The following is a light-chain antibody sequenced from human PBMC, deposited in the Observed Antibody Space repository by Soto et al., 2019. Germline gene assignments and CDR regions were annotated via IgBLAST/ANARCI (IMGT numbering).Light chain of an antibody. J-gene: IGKJ5*01. V-gene: IGKV3-11*01. CDR1: QSVRKN. Sequence: EIVMTQSPATLLLSTGETATLSCRASQSVRKNLAWYQQKSGQAPRLLIYDASFRATGIPARFSGSGSGTDFTLTISSLEPEDFAVYYCQLSQQRSDWPPITFGQGTRLEIK. CDR3: QLSQQRSDWPPIT. CDR2: DAS.